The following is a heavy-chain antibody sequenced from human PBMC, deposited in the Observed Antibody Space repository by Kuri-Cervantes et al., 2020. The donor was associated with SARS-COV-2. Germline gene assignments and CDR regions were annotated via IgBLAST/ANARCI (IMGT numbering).Heavy chain of an antibody. CDR2: ISWNSGSI. CDR1: GFTFDDYA. J-gene: IGHJ5*02. D-gene: IGHD3-3*01. CDR3: AKDISGISEGWFDP. V-gene: IGHV3-9*01. Sequence: GGSLRLSCAASGFTFDDYAMHWVRQAPGKGLEWVSGISWNSGSIGYADSVKGRFTISRDNSMNTVSLQMNSLRAEDTALYYCAKDISGISEGWFDPWGQGTLVTVSS.